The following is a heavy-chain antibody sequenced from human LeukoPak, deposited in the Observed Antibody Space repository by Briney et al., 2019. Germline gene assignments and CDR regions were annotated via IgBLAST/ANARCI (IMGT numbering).Heavy chain of an antibody. CDR3: ARSGRLQLWTRGYYFDY. J-gene: IGHJ4*02. CDR2: IYHSGST. CDR1: DYSISSGHY. Sequence: SETLSLTCAVSDYSISSGHYWGWIRQPPGKGLEWIGSIYHSGSTYYNPSLKSRVTISVDTSKNQFSLKLSSVTAADTAVYYCARSGRLQLWTRGYYFDYWGQGTLVTVSS. V-gene: IGHV4-38-2*01. D-gene: IGHD5-18*01.